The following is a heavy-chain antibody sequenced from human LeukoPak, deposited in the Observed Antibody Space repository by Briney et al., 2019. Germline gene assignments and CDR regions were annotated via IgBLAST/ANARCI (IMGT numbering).Heavy chain of an antibody. V-gene: IGHV1-69*13. CDR3: ARGLRYFDWLLYR. CDR1: GGTFGSYA. D-gene: IGHD3-9*01. CDR2: IIPIFGTA. Sequence: SVKVSCKASGGTFGSYAISWVRQAPGQGLEWMGGIIPIFGTANYAQKFQGRVTITADESTSTAYMELSSLRSEDTAVYYCARGLRYFDWLLYRWGQGTLVTVSS. J-gene: IGHJ4*02.